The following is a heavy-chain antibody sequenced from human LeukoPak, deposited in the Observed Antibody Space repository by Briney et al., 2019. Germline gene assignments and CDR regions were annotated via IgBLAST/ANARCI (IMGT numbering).Heavy chain of an antibody. CDR3: AKGTTRAGRWIEDFDY. CDR1: GFTFTNYA. V-gene: IGHV3-23*01. D-gene: IGHD6-13*01. Sequence: GGSLRLSCAASGFTFTNYAMSWVRQAPGKGLEWVSAISGSGGTTYYADSVKGRFTISRDNSKDTLYLQMNSLRAEDTAVYYCAKGTTRAGRWIEDFDYWGQGTLVTVSS. J-gene: IGHJ4*02. CDR2: ISGSGGTT.